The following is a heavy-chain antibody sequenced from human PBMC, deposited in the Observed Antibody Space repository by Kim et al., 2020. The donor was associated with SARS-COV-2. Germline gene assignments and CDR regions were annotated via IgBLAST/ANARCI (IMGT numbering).Heavy chain of an antibody. J-gene: IGHJ5*02. CDR1: GGSISSGGYY. V-gene: IGHV4-31*03. D-gene: IGHD3-3*01. Sequence: SETLSLTCTVSGGSISSGGYYWSWIRQHPGKGLEWIGYIYYSGSTYYNPSLKSRVTISVDTSKNQFSLKLSSVTAADTAVYYCARSPSLTIFGVVGWFDPWGQGTLVTVSS. CDR3: ARSPSLTIFGVVGWFDP. CDR2: IYYSGST.